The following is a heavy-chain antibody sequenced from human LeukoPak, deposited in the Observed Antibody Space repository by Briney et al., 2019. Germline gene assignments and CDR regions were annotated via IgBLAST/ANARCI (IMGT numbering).Heavy chain of an antibody. D-gene: IGHD2-2*01. Sequence: GRSLRLSCAASGFTFDDYAMHWVRQAPGKGLEWVSGISWNSGSIGYADSVKGRFTISRDNAKNSLYLQMNSLRAEDTAVYYCARAGSSTTGFDYWGQGTLVTVSS. CDR2: ISWNSGSI. CDR3: ARAGSSTTGFDY. V-gene: IGHV3-9*01. J-gene: IGHJ4*02. CDR1: GFTFDDYA.